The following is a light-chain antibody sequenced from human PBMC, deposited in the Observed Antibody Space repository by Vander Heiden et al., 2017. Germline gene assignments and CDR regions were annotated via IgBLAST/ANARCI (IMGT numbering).Light chain of an antibody. Sequence: KLTQSPRALSASIGERVTIACRASQSINNHVAWYQQKPGKAPKLLISGATRLASGVPSRFSGSGSGTDFTLTISRLQPEDFATYYCQKYGRAPLTFGQGTRLEIK. V-gene: IGKV1-27*01. J-gene: IGKJ5*01. CDR3: QKYGRAPLT. CDR1: QSINNH. CDR2: GAT.